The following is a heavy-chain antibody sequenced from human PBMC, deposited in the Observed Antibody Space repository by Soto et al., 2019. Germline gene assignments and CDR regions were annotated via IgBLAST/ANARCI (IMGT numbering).Heavy chain of an antibody. CDR2: IYHSGST. D-gene: IGHD6-19*01. Sequence: SETLSLTCAVYGGSFSGYYWSWVRQPPGKGLEWIGEIYHSGSTNYNPSLKSRVTISVDKSKNQFSLKLSSVTAADTAVYYCARGEPQQWDAFDIWGQGTMVTVSS. CDR1: GGSFSGYY. V-gene: IGHV4-34*01. CDR3: ARGEPQQWDAFDI. J-gene: IGHJ3*02.